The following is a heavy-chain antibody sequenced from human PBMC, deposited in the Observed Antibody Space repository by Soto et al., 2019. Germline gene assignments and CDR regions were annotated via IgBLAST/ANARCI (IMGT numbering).Heavy chain of an antibody. Sequence: EVQLLESGGGLVQRGGSLRLSCAASGFIFNNYAMTWVRQAPGKGLEWGARVSGRGGSAYYADSVKGRLTISRDNSNNTLYLQMTTVRGEDTAVYYCVRRAGGAVVWYYDLWGRGTLVSVFS. CDR1: GFIFNNYA. D-gene: IGHD2-21*01. J-gene: IGHJ2*01. CDR2: VSGRGGSA. CDR3: VRRAGGAVVWYYDL. V-gene: IGHV3-23*01.